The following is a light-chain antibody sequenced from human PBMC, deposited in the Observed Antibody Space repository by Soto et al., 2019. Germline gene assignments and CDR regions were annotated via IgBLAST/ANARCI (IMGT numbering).Light chain of an antibody. CDR1: QSISSW. CDR2: KAS. J-gene: IGKJ1*01. CDR3: QQYNSYSPWT. Sequence: DIQMTQSPSTLSASVGDRVTITCRASQSISSWLAWYQQKPGKAPKLLIYKASSLESGVPSRFSGGGSGTEVTLTISSLQPDDFATYYCQQYNSYSPWTFGQGTKVEIK. V-gene: IGKV1-5*03.